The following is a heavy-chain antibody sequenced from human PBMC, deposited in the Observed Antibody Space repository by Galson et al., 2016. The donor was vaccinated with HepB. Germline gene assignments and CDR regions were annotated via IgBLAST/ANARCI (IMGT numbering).Heavy chain of an antibody. CDR3: ARVGRLDFWSGFYVPPFDF. J-gene: IGHJ4*02. Sequence: TLSLTCTVSGGSISSGDYYWSWIRQHPGKGLEWIGYISYSGSTYYSPSLKSRVTISVDTSKNQFSLKLSSVTAADTAVYYCARVGRLDFWSGFYVPPFDFWGQGTLVTVSS. CDR2: ISYSGST. D-gene: IGHD3-3*01. V-gene: IGHV4-31*03. CDR1: GGSISSGDYY.